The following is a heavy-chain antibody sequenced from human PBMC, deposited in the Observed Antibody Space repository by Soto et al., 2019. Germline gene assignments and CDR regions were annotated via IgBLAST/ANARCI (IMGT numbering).Heavy chain of an antibody. CDR3: AIVSPRGYRFGYMDH. CDR1: GFTFSSYW. CDR2: INNDGSST. D-gene: IGHD5-18*01. Sequence: GGSLRLSCAASGFTFSSYWMHWVRKDPGKGLVWVSRINNDGSSTKYADSVQGRVTISRDNAKNTMYLQMNSLRAEDTGVYYCAIVSPRGYRFGYMDHWGQGTLVTVSS. V-gene: IGHV3-74*01. J-gene: IGHJ4*02.